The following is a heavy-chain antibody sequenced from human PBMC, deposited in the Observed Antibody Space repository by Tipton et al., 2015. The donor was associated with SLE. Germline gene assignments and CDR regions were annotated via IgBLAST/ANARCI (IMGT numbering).Heavy chain of an antibody. J-gene: IGHJ4*02. CDR1: GGSISSYY. Sequence: TLSLTCTVSGGSISSYYWSWIRQPPGKGLEWIGYIYYSGSTNYNPSLKSRVTFSVDTSKNQFSLNLNSVTAADTAVYYCARGANWGSRDFQYWGQGTLVTVSS. V-gene: IGHV4-59*07. D-gene: IGHD7-27*01. CDR3: ARGANWGSRDFQY. CDR2: IYYSGST.